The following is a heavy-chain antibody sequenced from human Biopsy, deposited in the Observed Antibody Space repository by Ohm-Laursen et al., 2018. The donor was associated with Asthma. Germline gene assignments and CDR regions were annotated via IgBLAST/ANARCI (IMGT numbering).Heavy chain of an antibody. CDR3: VRHQYSSSWSTFDY. CDR1: GGSITSSSYY. CDR2: MYHSGSP. Sequence: SDTLSLTCTVSGGSITSSSYYWGWIRQPPGKGMEWIGSMYHSGSPYYHPSLKSRAPISVHTTRNHLSLRMSSLTAADTAVYFCVRHQYSSSWSTFDYWGQGALVTVSS. V-gene: IGHV4-39*01. D-gene: IGHD3-22*01. J-gene: IGHJ4*02.